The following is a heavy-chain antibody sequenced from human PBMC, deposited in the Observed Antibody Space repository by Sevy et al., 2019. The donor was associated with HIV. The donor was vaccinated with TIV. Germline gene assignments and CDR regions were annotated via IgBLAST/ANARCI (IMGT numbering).Heavy chain of an antibody. D-gene: IGHD4-4*01. CDR1: GFTFSNYW. CDR2: INTDGSTT. J-gene: IGHJ6*04. V-gene: IGHV3-74*01. Sequence: GGSLRLSCAASGFTFSNYWMHWVRQAPGKGLVWVSRINTDGSTTSYADSVKGRFTISRDNAKNTLYLQMNSLRAEDTAVYYGARDKTTVSSLDVWGKGTTVTVSS. CDR3: ARDKTTVSSLDV.